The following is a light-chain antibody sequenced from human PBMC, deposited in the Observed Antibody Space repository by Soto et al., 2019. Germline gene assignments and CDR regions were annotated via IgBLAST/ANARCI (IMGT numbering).Light chain of an antibody. CDR2: EVN. CDR3: CSNDGIDQYD. Sequence: QPVLTQPPSASGSPGQSVTISCTGTSSDIGGYNYVSWYQQHPGKAHKLIIYEVNKRPSGVPDRFSGAKSGNTASLSVSGLQAEYEADYSSCSNDGIDQYDFGPRTKVTV. J-gene: IGLJ1*01. CDR1: SSDIGGYNY. V-gene: IGLV2-8*01.